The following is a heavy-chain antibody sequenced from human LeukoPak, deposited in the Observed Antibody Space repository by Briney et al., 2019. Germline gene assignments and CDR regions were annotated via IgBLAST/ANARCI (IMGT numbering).Heavy chain of an antibody. V-gene: IGHV1-8*01. CDR2: MNPNSGNT. D-gene: IGHD3-22*01. CDR1: GYTFTSYD. Sequence: PGASVKVSCKASGYTFTSYDINWVRQATGQGLEWMGWMNPNSGNTGYAQKFQGRVTMTRNTSISTAYMELSSLRSEDTAVYYCARGVRYYYDSSGKRPHDAFDIWGQGTMVTVSS. J-gene: IGHJ3*02. CDR3: ARGVRYYYDSSGKRPHDAFDI.